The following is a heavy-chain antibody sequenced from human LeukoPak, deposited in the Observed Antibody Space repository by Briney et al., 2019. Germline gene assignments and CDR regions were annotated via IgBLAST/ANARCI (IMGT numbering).Heavy chain of an antibody. CDR1: GFTFNSYA. D-gene: IGHD3-22*01. CDR2: ISGSGGST. Sequence: GGSLRLSCAASGFTFNSYAMSWVRQAPGKGLEWVSAISGSGGSTYYADSVKVRFTISRDNSKNTLYLQMNSLRAEDTAVYYCAKCYYDSSGYYFGAFDIWGQGTMVTVSS. V-gene: IGHV3-23*01. CDR3: AKCYYDSSGYYFGAFDI. J-gene: IGHJ3*02.